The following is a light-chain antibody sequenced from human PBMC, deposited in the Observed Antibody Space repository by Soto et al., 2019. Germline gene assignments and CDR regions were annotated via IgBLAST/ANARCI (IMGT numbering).Light chain of an antibody. V-gene: IGKV3-20*01. CDR2: GAS. J-gene: IGKJ1*01. Sequence: LTQSPSTLSLSAGERVTITCRASQSVFSSYLAWYQKKPGQAPGLLIYGASSMASGIPDRFSGSGSGTDFTLTISRLEPEDVAVYYCQQYSSSPWTFGQGTKVDIK. CDR3: QQYSSSPWT. CDR1: QSVFSSY.